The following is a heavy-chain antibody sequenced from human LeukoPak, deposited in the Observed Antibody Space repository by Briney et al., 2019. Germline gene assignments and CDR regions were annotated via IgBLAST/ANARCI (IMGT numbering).Heavy chain of an antibody. CDR3: ARNFWTYYFDY. Sequence: SETLSLTCTVSGGSISSYYWSWIRQPPGKGLEWIGYIYYSGSTNYNPSLKSRVTISLDTSKNQFSLMLTSVAAADTAVYYCARNFWTYYFDYWGQGTLVTVSS. V-gene: IGHV4-59*08. CDR2: IYYSGST. D-gene: IGHD3/OR15-3a*01. J-gene: IGHJ4*02. CDR1: GGSISSYY.